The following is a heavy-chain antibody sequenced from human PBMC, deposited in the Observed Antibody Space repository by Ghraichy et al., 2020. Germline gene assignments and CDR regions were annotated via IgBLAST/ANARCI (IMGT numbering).Heavy chain of an antibody. D-gene: IGHD3-22*01. J-gene: IGHJ6*02. Sequence: SETLSLTCTVSGGSFSSYCWSWIRQSPGKGLEWIGYICDRGSTNYNPSLKSRVTISEDTSKHQFSLNLNSLTAADTAVYFCAGDKIDRAGSNGMDVWGQGTKVSVSS. CDR1: GGSFSSYC. CDR3: AGDKIDRAGSNGMDV. CDR2: ICDRGST. V-gene: IGHV4-59*01.